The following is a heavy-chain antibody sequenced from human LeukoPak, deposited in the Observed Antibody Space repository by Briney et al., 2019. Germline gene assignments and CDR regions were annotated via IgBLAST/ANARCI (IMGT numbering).Heavy chain of an antibody. J-gene: IGHJ1*01. V-gene: IGHV3-66*01. D-gene: IGHD1-26*01. Sequence: GGSLRLSCAASAFTFSSYGMHWVRQAPGKGLEWVSVIYSGGSTYYADSVKGRFTISRDNSKNTLYLQMNSLRAEDTAVYYCAREKGRHFQHWGQGTLVTVSS. CDR3: AREKGRHFQH. CDR1: AFTFSSYG. CDR2: IYSGGST.